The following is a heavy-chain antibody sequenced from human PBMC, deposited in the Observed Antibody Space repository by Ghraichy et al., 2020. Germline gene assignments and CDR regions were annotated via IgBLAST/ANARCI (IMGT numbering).Heavy chain of an antibody. J-gene: IGHJ4*02. CDR3: ARGASLGIPDY. CDR1: GGSISSYY. Sequence: SETLSLTCTVYGGSISSYYWSWIRQPPGKGLEWIGYINYSGSTNYNPSLKSRVTISVDTSKNQFSLKLSSVTAADTAVYYCARGASLGIPDYWGQGTLVTVSS. V-gene: IGHV4-59*01. D-gene: IGHD7-27*01. CDR2: INYSGST.